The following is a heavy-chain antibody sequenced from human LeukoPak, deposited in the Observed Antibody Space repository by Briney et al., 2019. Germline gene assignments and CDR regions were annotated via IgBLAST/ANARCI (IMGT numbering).Heavy chain of an antibody. Sequence: SETLSLTCAVSGGSISSGGYSWSWIRQPPGKGLEWIGYIYHSGSTYYNPSLKSRVTISVDRSKNQFSLKLSSVTAADTAVYYCATSIVGATTGGFDYWGREPWSPSPQ. J-gene: IGHJ4*02. D-gene: IGHD1-26*01. CDR1: GGSISSGGYS. CDR2: IYHSGST. V-gene: IGHV4-30-2*01. CDR3: ATSIVGATTGGFDY.